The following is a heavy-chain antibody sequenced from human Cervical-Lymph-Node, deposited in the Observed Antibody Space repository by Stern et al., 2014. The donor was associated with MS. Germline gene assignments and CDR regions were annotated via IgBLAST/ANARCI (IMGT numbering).Heavy chain of an antibody. CDR2: ISYGGRTT. CDR1: GFPFSSYA. J-gene: IGHJ6*02. CDR3: ARANYDFWSGYPDFHYYGMDV. V-gene: IGHV3-30*04. D-gene: IGHD3-3*01. Sequence: VQMVESGGGVVQPGRSLRLSCAASGFPFSSYAMHWVRQAPGKGLEWVAVISYGGRTTYYAYAVKGRFTISRDNYKNTLYLQMNSLRAEDTAVYYCARANYDFWSGYPDFHYYGMDVWGQGTTVTVSS.